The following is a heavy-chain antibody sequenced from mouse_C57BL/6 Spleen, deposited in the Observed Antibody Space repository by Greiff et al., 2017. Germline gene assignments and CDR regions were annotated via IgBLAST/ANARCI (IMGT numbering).Heavy chain of an antibody. J-gene: IGHJ4*01. CDR3: ARSVIYYGNYDAMDY. D-gene: IGHD2-1*01. CDR1: GYTFTSYG. V-gene: IGHV1-81*01. Sequence: VQLQQSGAELARPGASVKLSCKASGYTFTSYGISWVKQRTGQGLEWIGEIYPRSGNTYYNEKFKGKATLTADKSSSTAYMELRSLTSEDSAVYFCARSVIYYGNYDAMDYWGQGTSVTVSS. CDR2: IYPRSGNT.